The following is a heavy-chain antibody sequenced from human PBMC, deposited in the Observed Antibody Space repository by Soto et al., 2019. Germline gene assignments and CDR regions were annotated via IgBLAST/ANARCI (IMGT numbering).Heavy chain of an antibody. CDR1: GGSISTYY. V-gene: IGHV4-59*01. Sequence: QVQLQESGPGLVKPSETLSLTCTVPGGSISTYYWSWIRQPPGRGLEWIGNLYSSGSTYYNPSLKRRVIISVDTSKNQFALRLSSVTAADTAVYYCARTYYYYYMYVWGKGTTVTVS. J-gene: IGHJ6*03. CDR3: ARTYYYYYMYV. CDR2: LYSSGST.